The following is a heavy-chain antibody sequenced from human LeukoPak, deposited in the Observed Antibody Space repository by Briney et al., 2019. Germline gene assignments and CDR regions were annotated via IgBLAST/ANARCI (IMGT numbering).Heavy chain of an antibody. CDR3: ARGGITGTTFRLLGYYYYMDV. Sequence: PGGSLRLSCAASGFTFSSYSMNWVRQAPGKGLEWVSSISSSSSYIYYADSVKGRFTISRDNAKNSLYLQMNSLRAEDTAVYYCARGGITGTTFRLLGYYYYMDVWGKGTTVTISS. V-gene: IGHV3-21*01. J-gene: IGHJ6*03. CDR2: ISSSSSYI. D-gene: IGHD1-20*01. CDR1: GFTFSSYS.